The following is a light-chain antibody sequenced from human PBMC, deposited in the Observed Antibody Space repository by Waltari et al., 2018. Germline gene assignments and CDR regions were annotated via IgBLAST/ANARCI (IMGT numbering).Light chain of an antibody. V-gene: IGKV1-5*03. CDR3: QYYYLYSRG. CDR1: QSIGDW. Sequence: DIQMTQSPPTLSASAGDRVTITCRACQSIGDWMAWYQQEPGKAPKLLIYRASTLQSGVPSRFSGSGSGTEFTLTISSLQPDDFGSYYCQYYYLYSRGFGQGTKVEIK. CDR2: RAS. J-gene: IGKJ2*03.